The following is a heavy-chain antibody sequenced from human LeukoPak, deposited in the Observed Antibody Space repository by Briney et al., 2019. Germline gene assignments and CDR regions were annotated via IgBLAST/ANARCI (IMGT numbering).Heavy chain of an antibody. CDR1: GGSISSSSYY. CDR2: IYYSGST. CDR3: AGQAGATNAFDI. Sequence: SETLSLTCTVSGGSISSSSYYWGWIRQPPGKGLEWIGSIYYSGSTYYNPSLKSRVTISVDTSKNQFSLKLSSVTAADTAVYYCAGQAGATNAFDIWGQGTMVTVSS. J-gene: IGHJ3*02. D-gene: IGHD1-26*01. V-gene: IGHV4-39*01.